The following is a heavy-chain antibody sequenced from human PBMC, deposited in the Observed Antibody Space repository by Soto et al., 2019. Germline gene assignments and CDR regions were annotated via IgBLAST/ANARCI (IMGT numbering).Heavy chain of an antibody. Sequence: EVQLVESGGGLVQPGGSLRLSCAASGFTFSSYAMHWVRQAPGKGLEYVSAISSNGGSTYYANSVKGRFTISRDNSKNTLYLQMGSLRAADMAVYYCARDGRYSGYDYYFDYWGQGTLVTVSS. V-gene: IGHV3-64*01. CDR3: ARDGRYSGYDYYFDY. D-gene: IGHD5-12*01. CDR2: ISSNGGST. J-gene: IGHJ4*02. CDR1: GFTFSSYA.